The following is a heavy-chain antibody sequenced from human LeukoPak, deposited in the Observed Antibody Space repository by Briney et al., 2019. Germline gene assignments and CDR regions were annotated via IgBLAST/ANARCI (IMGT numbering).Heavy chain of an antibody. J-gene: IGHJ4*02. V-gene: IGHV4-59*01. CDR1: GGSMSGYY. D-gene: IGHD5-12*01. Sequence: SETLSLTCTVSGGSMSGYYWSWIRQPPGKGLEWIGYIHYSGTTNYNPSLKSRVTISLDTSRNQFSLKLRSVTTADTAVYYCARRRVYSGSREFDFWGQGTLVTVSS. CDR2: IHYSGTT. CDR3: ARRRVYSGSREFDF.